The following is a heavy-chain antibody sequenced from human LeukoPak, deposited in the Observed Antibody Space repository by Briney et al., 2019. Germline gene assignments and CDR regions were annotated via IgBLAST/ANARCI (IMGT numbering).Heavy chain of an antibody. Sequence: SGTLSLTCAVSGGSISSSNWWRWVRQPPGKGLEWIGEINHSGSTNYNPSLKSRVTISVDTSKNQFSLKLSSVTAADTAVYYCARREEGPRYFDWLLGADAFDIWGQGTMVTVSS. CDR3: ARREEGPRYFDWLLGADAFDI. V-gene: IGHV4-4*02. J-gene: IGHJ3*02. CDR1: GGSISSSNW. D-gene: IGHD3-9*01. CDR2: INHSGST.